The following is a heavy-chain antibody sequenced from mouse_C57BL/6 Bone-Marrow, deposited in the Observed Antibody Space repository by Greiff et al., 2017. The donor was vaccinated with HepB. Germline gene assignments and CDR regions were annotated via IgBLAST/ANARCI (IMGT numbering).Heavy chain of an antibody. D-gene: IGHD3-1*01. CDR2: ISGGGGNT. CDR1: GFTFRTYT. CDR3: AREGTRTKTYYAMGY. V-gene: IGHV5-9*01. J-gene: IGHJ4*01. Sequence: EVQLLQSGGCLVKPGWSLTLSCAASGFTFRTYTMSWVRQTTEKRLEWVATISGGGGNTYYPDSEKGRFTISRDNAKNTLYLQMSSLRSEDTALYYCAREGTRTKTYYAMGYWGQGTPVTVSS.